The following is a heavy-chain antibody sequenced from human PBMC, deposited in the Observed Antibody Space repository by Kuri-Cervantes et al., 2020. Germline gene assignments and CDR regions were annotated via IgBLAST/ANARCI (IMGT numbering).Heavy chain of an antibody. Sequence: GSLRLSCAVSGYSISSGYYWGWIRQPPGKGLEWIGSIYHSGSTYYNPSLKSRVTISVDTSKNQFSLKLSSVTAADTAVYYCARTRPHVDYWGRGTLVTVSS. CDR1: GYSISSGYY. CDR2: IYHSGST. V-gene: IGHV4-38-2*01. CDR3: ARTRPHVDY. J-gene: IGHJ4*02.